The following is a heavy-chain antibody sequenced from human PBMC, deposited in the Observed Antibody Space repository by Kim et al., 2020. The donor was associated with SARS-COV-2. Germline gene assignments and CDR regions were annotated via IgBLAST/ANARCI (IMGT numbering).Heavy chain of an antibody. CDR1: GGSISSGGYY. J-gene: IGHJ4*02. V-gene: IGHV4-31*03. CDR3: ARDQGYGSGIAFFDY. CDR2: IYYSGST. D-gene: IGHD3-10*01. Sequence: SETLSLTCTVSGGSISSGGYYWSWIRQHPGKGLEWIGYIYYSGSTYYNPSLKSRVTISVDTSKNQFSLKLSSVTAADTAVYYCARDQGYGSGIAFFDYWGQGTLVTVSS.